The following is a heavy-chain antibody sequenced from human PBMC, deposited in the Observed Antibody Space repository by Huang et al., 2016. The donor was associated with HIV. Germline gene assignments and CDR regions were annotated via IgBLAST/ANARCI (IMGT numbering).Heavy chain of an antibody. CDR1: GYTFTTYH. CDR2: INPSGAST. V-gene: IGHV1-46*01. CDR3: ARALLLFGLGSPLDF. J-gene: IGHJ4*02. Sequence: QVQLVQSGAEVKKPGASVKISCKASGYTFTTYHMHWLRQATGQGLEGMGMINPSGASTRYAQTFQGRVTMTSDTSTSTVYRELSSLTPEDTAVYYCARALLLFGLGSPLDFWGQGSLVTVSS. D-gene: IGHD3-10*01.